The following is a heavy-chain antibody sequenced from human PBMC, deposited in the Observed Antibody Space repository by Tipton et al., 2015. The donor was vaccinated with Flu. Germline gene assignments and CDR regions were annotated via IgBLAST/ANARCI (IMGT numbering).Heavy chain of an antibody. CDR2: VFHTGST. CDR1: GYSISSDYY. V-gene: IGHV4-38-2*02. J-gene: IGHJ4*02. Sequence: TLSLTCTVSGYSISSDYYWSWIRQPPGKGLEWIGNVFHTGSTYYNPSLKSRVTISADTSKNQFSLNVISVTAADTAVYYCARAICIDGTCRTFDSWGQGILVTVSS. CDR3: ARAICIDGTCRTFDS. D-gene: IGHD2-15*01.